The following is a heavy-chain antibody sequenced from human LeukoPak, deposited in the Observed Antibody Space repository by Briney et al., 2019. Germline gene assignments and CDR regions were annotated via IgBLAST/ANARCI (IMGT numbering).Heavy chain of an antibody. CDR1: GYTFSNQW. CDR3: ARTGYHYGSGSHYAFDI. CDR2: IYPGDSDT. V-gene: IGHV5-51*01. D-gene: IGHD3-10*01. J-gene: IGHJ3*02. Sequence: GESLEISCQASGYTFSNQWIGWVRQMPGKGLEWMGIIYPGDSDTRYSPSFQGQVTISVDKSITTAYLEWSSLKASDTAMYYCARTGYHYGSGSHYAFDIWSQGTMVTVSS.